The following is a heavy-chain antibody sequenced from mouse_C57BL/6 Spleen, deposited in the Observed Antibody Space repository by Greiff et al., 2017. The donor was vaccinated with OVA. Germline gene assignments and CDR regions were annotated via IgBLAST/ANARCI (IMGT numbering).Heavy chain of an antibody. J-gene: IGHJ2*01. D-gene: IGHD1-1*01. CDR1: GYTFTSYW. CDR2: IHPNSGST. V-gene: IGHV1-64*01. Sequence: VQLQQPGAELVKPGASVKLSCKASGYTFTSYWMHWVKQRPGQGLEWIGMIHPNSGSTNYNEKFKSKATLTVDKSSSTAYMQLSSLTSEDSAVYYCARITTVVATDDYWGQGTTLTVSS. CDR3: ARITTVVATDDY.